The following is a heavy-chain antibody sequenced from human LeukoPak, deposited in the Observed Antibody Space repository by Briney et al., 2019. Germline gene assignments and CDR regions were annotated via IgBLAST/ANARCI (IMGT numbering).Heavy chain of an antibody. Sequence: APVKVSCKASGYTFTSYGISWVRQAPGQGLEWMRWISAYNGNTNYAQKLQGRVTMTTDTSTSTAYMELRSLRSDDTAVYYCARVLGIAAAGRERYGMDVWGQGTTVTVSS. CDR1: GYTFTSYG. CDR3: ARVLGIAAAGRERYGMDV. V-gene: IGHV1-18*01. CDR2: ISAYNGNT. J-gene: IGHJ6*02. D-gene: IGHD6-13*01.